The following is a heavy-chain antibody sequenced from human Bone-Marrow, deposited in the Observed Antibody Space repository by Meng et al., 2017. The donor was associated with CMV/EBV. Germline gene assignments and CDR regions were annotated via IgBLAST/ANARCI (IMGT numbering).Heavy chain of an antibody. D-gene: IGHD3-3*01. CDR2: IYYSGST. CDR3: ARGPRITIFRHYYYGMDV. V-gene: IGHV4-61*01. Sequence: SETLSLTCTVSGGSVSSGSYYWSWIRQPPGKGLEWIGYIYYSGSTNYNPSLKSRVTISVDTSKNQFSLKLSSVTAADTAVYYCARGPRITIFRHYYYGMDVWGQGTTVTVSS. J-gene: IGHJ6*02. CDR1: GGSVSSGSYY.